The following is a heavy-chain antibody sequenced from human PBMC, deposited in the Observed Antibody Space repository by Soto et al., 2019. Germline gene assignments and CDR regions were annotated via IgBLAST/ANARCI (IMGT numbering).Heavy chain of an antibody. J-gene: IGHJ5*02. D-gene: IGHD3-3*02. CDR1: GDSIISSDFY. CDR2: IFYLGSS. V-gene: IGHV4-39*01. Sequence: SETLSLTCTVSGDSIISSDFYWGWFRQPPGKGLEWIGSIFYLGSSYYNPSLKSRVTMSVDTSKNQFSLRLRSVTAADTALYFCARHSLALRKNNWFDPWGQGSMVTVSS. CDR3: ARHSLALRKNNWFDP.